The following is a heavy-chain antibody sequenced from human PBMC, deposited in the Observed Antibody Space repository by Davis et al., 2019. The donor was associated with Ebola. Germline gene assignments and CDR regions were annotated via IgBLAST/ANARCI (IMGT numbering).Heavy chain of an antibody. CDR2: IKEDGSEK. Sequence: PGGSLRLSCAASGITFSRNWMSWVRQAPGKGLEWVATIKEDGSEKYYVDSVKGRFTISRDNAKNTLYLQMNSLRAEDTAVYYCAKAGFVPHYFDCWGQGTLVTVSS. J-gene: IGHJ4*02. CDR3: AKAGFVPHYFDC. V-gene: IGHV3-7*03. CDR1: GITFSRNW.